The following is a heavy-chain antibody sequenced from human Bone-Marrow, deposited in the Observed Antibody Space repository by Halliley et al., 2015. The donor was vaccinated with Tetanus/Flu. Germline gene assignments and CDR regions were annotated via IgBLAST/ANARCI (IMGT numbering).Heavy chain of an antibody. CDR3: TRLRGTSVTSLG. CDR2: ISFSSNII. CDR1: GFTFSSYE. V-gene: IGHV3-48*03. Sequence: SLRLSCAASGFTFSSYEMNWVRQAPGKGLEWVSYISFSSNIIYYADSVKGRFTVSRDNAKNSLYLQMNSLRAEDTAVYYCTRLRGTSVTSLGWGQGTLVTLSS. D-gene: IGHD4-17*01. J-gene: IGHJ4*02.